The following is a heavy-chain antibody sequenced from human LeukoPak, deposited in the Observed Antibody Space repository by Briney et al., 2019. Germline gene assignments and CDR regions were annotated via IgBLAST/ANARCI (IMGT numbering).Heavy chain of an antibody. CDR3: ARDNSVGDVAWWFDP. V-gene: IGHV1-46*01. CDR2: INPSGSST. CDR1: GYSFTSHY. D-gene: IGHD1-26*01. Sequence: ASVKVSCKASGYSFTSHYMHWVRQAPGQGLEWLGLINPSGSSTLYAQKFQGRVTMTRDMSTTTDYMELSSLRSEDTAVYYCARDNSVGDVAWWFDPWGQGTLVTVSA. J-gene: IGHJ5*02.